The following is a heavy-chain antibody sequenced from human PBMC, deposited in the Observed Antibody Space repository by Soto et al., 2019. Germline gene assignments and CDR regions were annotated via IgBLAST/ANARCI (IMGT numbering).Heavy chain of an antibody. Sequence: PSETLSLTCTASGCSINTYYWNWIRQSPGKGLEWIGYIYYTGNTKYNPSLESRVTISVDTSKKQFFLKLNSVTPADTAVYYCAGGPSSFGLDVWGQESTLTVSS. CDR2: IYYTGNT. J-gene: IGHJ6*02. CDR1: GCSINTYY. CDR3: AGGPSSFGLDV. V-gene: IGHV4-59*01. D-gene: IGHD3-10*01.